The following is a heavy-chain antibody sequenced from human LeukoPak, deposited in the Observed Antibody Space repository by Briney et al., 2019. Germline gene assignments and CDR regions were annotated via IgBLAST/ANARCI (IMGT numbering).Heavy chain of an antibody. Sequence: GGSLRLSCAASGFTFSSYWMSWVRQAPGKGLEWVANIKQDGSEKYYVDSVKGRFTISRDNAKNSLYLQMNSLRAEDTAVYYCARGAGYCSSTSCYEPPPHYYYYYMDVWGKGTTVTISS. D-gene: IGHD2-2*01. J-gene: IGHJ6*03. CDR2: IKQDGSEK. CDR1: GFTFSSYW. V-gene: IGHV3-7*04. CDR3: ARGAGYCSSTSCYEPPPHYYYYYMDV.